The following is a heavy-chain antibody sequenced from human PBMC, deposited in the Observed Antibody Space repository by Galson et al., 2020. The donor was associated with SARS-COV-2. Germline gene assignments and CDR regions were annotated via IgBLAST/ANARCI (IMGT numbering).Heavy chain of an antibody. Sequence: PSETLSLTCAVYGGSFNDYYWSWIRQPPGKGLEWIGGITHSGSSDYNPSLGGRATISVDTSKNQFSLRLNSVTAADRAIYYCARFGRDFGAPKPDSWGQGILVTVSS. V-gene: IGHV4-34*01. CDR2: ITHSGSS. CDR1: GGSFNDYY. D-gene: IGHD3-10*01. J-gene: IGHJ4*02. CDR3: ARFGRDFGAPKPDS.